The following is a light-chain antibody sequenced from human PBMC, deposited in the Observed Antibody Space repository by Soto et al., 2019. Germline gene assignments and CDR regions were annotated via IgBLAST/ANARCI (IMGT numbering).Light chain of an antibody. CDR3: QKYNSAVT. CDR1: QGISNY. J-gene: IGKJ1*01. CDR2: AAS. V-gene: IGKV1-27*01. Sequence: DIQMTQSPSSLSASVGDRVTITCRASQGISNYLAWYQQKPGEVPKLLIYAASTLQSGVPSRLSGSGSGTDFTLTISSLQPEDVATYYCQKYNSAVTFGQGTKVDIK.